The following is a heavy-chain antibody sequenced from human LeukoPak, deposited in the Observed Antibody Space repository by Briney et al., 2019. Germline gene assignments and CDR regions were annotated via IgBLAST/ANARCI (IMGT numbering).Heavy chain of an antibody. D-gene: IGHD3-22*01. CDR2: ISGSGGST. CDR3: AKSSRYYYDSSDY. CDR1: GFTFSSYA. Sequence: GGSLRLSCAASGFTFSSYAMSWVRQAPGKGLEWVSAISGSGGSTYYADSVKGRFTISRDNSKNTLYLQMNSLRDEDTAVYYCAKSSRYYYDSSDYWGQGTLVTVSS. J-gene: IGHJ4*02. V-gene: IGHV3-23*01.